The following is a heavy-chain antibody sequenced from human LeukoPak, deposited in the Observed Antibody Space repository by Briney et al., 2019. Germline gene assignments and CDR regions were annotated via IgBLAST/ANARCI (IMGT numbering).Heavy chain of an antibody. CDR1: GFTFSSYG. CDR2: ISYDGSNK. J-gene: IGHJ6*03. V-gene: IGHV3-30*18. D-gene: IGHD2/OR15-2a*01. CDR3: AKVLSPLQYYYMDV. Sequence: QPGGSLRLSCAASGFTFSSYGMHWVRQAPGKGLEWVAVISYDGSNKYYADSVKGRFTISRDNSKNTLYLQMNSLRAEDTAVYYCAKVLSPLQYYYMDVWGKGTTVTVSS.